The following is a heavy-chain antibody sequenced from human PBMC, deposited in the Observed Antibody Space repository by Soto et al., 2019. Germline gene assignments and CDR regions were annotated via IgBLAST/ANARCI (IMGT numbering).Heavy chain of an antibody. D-gene: IGHD5-12*01. Sequence: PGGSLRLSCAASGFVFDNHAMHWVRHAPGKGLEWVSGISWNSNHIAYADSVRGRFTISRDNAKNYLYLQLNNLSPDDTALYYCVKDMDGYNFRNFEFWGRGTQVTVSS. CDR1: GFVFDNHA. V-gene: IGHV3-9*01. J-gene: IGHJ4*02. CDR2: ISWNSNHI. CDR3: VKDMDGYNFRNFEF.